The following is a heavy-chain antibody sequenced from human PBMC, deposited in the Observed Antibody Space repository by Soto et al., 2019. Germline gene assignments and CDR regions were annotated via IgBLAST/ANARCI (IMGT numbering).Heavy chain of an antibody. J-gene: IGHJ4*02. V-gene: IGHV1-69*01. CDR2: FIPIFGTA. Sequence: QVQLVQSGAEVKKPGSSVKVSCKASGGTFSSYAISWVRQAPGQGLEWMGGFIPIFGTANYAQKFQGRVTITADESTSTAYMELSSVRSEDTAVYYCAREVSGGSYHQPFDYWGQGTLVTVSS. CDR3: AREVSGGSYHQPFDY. D-gene: IGHD1-26*01. CDR1: GGTFSSYA.